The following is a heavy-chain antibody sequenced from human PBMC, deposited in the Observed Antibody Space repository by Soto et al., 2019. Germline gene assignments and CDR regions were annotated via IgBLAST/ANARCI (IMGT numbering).Heavy chain of an antibody. D-gene: IGHD2-2*01. Sequence: SETLSVTCSVSGGSNNSYWWSWIRQPAGKGLAWIGSVYSSWTTDYNPSLNSRATMSVETSKTQFSLKRTSVTAADTAVYYCARDIGSYAYAEGYWGQGIQVTVCS. CDR3: ARDIGSYAYAEGY. J-gene: IGHJ4*02. CDR1: GGSNNSYW. V-gene: IGHV4-4*07. CDR2: VYSSWTT.